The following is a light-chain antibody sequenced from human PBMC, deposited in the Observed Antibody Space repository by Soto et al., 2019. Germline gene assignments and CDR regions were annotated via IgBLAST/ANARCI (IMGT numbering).Light chain of an antibody. CDR2: AAS. Sequence: DIHMTQTPPSLSASVGERVTITCRASQAISKYLAWYQQKPGKVPKLLIHAASTLQSGVPSRFSGSGSLTDFTLAISILLPKDVATYYCQTYDSAPLFTFGPGTRVDVK. V-gene: IGKV1-27*01. CDR3: QTYDSAPLFT. J-gene: IGKJ3*01. CDR1: QAISKY.